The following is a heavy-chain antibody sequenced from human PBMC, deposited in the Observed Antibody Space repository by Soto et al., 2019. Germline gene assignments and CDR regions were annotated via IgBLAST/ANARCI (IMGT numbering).Heavy chain of an antibody. J-gene: IGHJ4*02. Sequence: GGSLRLSCAASGFTFSSYSMNWVRQAPGKGLEWVSSISSSSSYIYYADSVKGRFTISRDNAKNSLYLQMNSLRAEDTAVYYCARNFVDTALIDYWGQGTLVTVSS. V-gene: IGHV3-21*01. CDR1: GFTFSSYS. CDR2: ISSSSSYI. CDR3: ARNFVDTALIDY. D-gene: IGHD5-18*01.